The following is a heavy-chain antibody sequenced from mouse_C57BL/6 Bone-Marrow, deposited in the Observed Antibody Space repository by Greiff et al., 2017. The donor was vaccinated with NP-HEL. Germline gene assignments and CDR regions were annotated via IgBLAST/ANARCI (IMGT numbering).Heavy chain of an antibody. J-gene: IGHJ3*01. CDR2: ISNGGGST. CDR1: GFTFSDYY. V-gene: IGHV5-12*01. D-gene: IGHD2-3*01. Sequence: EVMLVESGGGLVQPGGSLKLSCAASGFTFSDYYMYWVRQTPEKRLEWVAYISNGGGSTYYPDTVKGRFTISRDNAKNTLYLQMSRLKAEDTAMYYCARHDDGYYVGFAYWGKGTLVTVSA. CDR3: ARHDDGYYVGFAY.